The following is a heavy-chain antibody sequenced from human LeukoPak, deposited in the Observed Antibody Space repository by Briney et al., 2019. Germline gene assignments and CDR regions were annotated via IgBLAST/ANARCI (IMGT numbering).Heavy chain of an antibody. Sequence: SETLSLTCTVSGGSISSYYWSWIRQPAGKGLEWIGRIYTSGSTNYNPSLKSRVTMSVDTSKNQFSLKLSSVTAADTAVYYCARDRRYYGSGSYLSYWGQGTLVTVSS. CDR1: GGSISSYY. CDR2: IYTSGST. D-gene: IGHD3-10*01. J-gene: IGHJ4*02. V-gene: IGHV4-4*07. CDR3: ARDRRYYGSGSYLSY.